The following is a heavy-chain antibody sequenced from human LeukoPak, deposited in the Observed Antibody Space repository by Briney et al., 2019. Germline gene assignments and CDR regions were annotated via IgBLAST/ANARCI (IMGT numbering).Heavy chain of an antibody. CDR2: IKEDGSER. CDR1: GFTFSSYW. Sequence: ESLRLSCAASGFTFSSYWMSWVRQAPGKGLEWVAKIKEDGSERYYVDSVKGRFTISRDNAKNSLYLQMNSLRAEDTAVYYCARRAYYYDSSGYYSWYYFDYWGQGTLVTVSS. J-gene: IGHJ4*02. D-gene: IGHD3-22*01. V-gene: IGHV3-7*01. CDR3: ARRAYYYDSSGYYSWYYFDY.